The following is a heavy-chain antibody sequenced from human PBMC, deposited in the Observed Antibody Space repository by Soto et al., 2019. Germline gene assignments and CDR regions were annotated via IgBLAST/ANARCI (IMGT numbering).Heavy chain of an antibody. Sequence: SETLSLTCAGHGGSFSGFYWTWIRQPPGKGLEWIGEINHSGSSNYNPPLKSRVTMSLDTSRNQFSLSLNSVTAADTAVYYCARMAGPWYFDLWGRGTLVTVSS. CDR1: GGSFSGFY. V-gene: IGHV4-34*01. J-gene: IGHJ2*01. CDR3: ARMAGPWYFDL. CDR2: INHSGSS.